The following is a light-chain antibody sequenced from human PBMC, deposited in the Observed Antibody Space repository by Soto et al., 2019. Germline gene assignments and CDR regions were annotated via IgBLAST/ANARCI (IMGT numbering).Light chain of an antibody. CDR2: VNSDGRH. Sequence: QPVLTQSPSASASLGASVKLNCTLSRGHSSYAIAWHQQQPEKGPRYLMRVNSDGRHSKGDGIPDRFSGSSSGAERYLIISSLHSEDEADYYCQTWGTSYVLFGGGTKVTVL. J-gene: IGLJ3*02. CDR3: QTWGTSYVL. V-gene: IGLV4-69*01. CDR1: RGHSSYA.